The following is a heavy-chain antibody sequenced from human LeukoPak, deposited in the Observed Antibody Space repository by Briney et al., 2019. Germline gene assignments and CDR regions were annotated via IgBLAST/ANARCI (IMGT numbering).Heavy chain of an antibody. V-gene: IGHV1-69*06. J-gene: IGHJ6*03. CDR3: ATYSSSWYVVNYYYYYMDV. D-gene: IGHD6-13*01. CDR1: GGTFSSYA. CDR2: ITPIFGTA. Sequence: ASVKVSCKASGGTFSSYAISWVRQAPGQGLEWMGGITPIFGTANYAQKFQGRVTITADKSTCTAYMELSSLRSEDTAVYYCATYSSSWYVVNYYYYYMDVWGKGTTVTVSS.